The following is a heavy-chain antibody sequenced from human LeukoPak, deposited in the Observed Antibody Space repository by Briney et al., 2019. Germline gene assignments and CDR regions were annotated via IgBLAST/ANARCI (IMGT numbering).Heavy chain of an antibody. CDR3: ASGGTGARKYYSDPFHY. D-gene: IGHD3-10*01. Sequence: GESLRLSCAASGFIVSSNYMSWVRQAPGKGLEWVSIMYSAGSTYYADSVRGRFTISRDSSKNTVSLQMNSLRVEDTAVYYCASGGTGARKYYSDPFHYWGQGTLVTVSS. J-gene: IGHJ4*02. CDR1: GFIVSSNY. CDR2: MYSAGST. V-gene: IGHV3-53*01.